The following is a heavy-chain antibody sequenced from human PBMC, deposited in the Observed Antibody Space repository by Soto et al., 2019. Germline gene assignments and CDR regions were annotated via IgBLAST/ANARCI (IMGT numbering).Heavy chain of an antibody. J-gene: IGHJ3*02. Sequence: PSETLSLTCTVSGGSISSYYWSWIRQPPGKGLEWIGYIYYSGSTNYNPSLKSRVTISVDTSKNQFSLKLSSVTAADTAVYYCARHQDCSGGSCYRAFDIWGHGTMVTVSS. D-gene: IGHD2-15*01. V-gene: IGHV4-59*08. CDR2: IYYSGST. CDR3: ARHQDCSGGSCYRAFDI. CDR1: GGSISSYY.